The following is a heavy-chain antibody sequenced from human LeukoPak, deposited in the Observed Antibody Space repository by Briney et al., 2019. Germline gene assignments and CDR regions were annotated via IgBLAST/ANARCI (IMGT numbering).Heavy chain of an antibody. CDR1: GFTFSSYA. D-gene: IGHD2-2*01. V-gene: IGHV3-23*01. Sequence: GGSLRLSCAASGFTFSSYAMSWVRQAPGKGLKWVSAISGGGGSTYYADSVKGRFTISRDNSKNMLYLQMNNLRAEDTAVYYCARDAVGTVVPPDYWGQGTLVTVSS. CDR2: ISGGGGST. CDR3: ARDAVGTVVPPDY. J-gene: IGHJ4*02.